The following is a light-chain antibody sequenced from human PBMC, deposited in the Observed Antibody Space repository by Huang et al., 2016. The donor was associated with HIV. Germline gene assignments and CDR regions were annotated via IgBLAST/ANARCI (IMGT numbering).Light chain of an antibody. CDR3: QQRSNWPRT. CDR1: QRVSSY. J-gene: IGKJ1*01. V-gene: IGKV3-11*01. Sequence: EIVLTQSPATLSLSPGERATLSCRASQRVSSYLAWDQQKPGQAPRLLIYDASSRATGIPSRLRGSGSGTDFTLTISSLEPEDFAVYYCQQRSNWPRTFGQGTKVEIK. CDR2: DAS.